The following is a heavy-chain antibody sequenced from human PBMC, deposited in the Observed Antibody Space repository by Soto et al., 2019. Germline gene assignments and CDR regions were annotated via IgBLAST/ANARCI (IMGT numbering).Heavy chain of an antibody. CDR1: GYTFTSYG. V-gene: IGHV1-18*01. Sequence: ASVKVSCKASGYTFTSYGISWVRQAPGQGLEWMGWISAYNGNTNYAQKLQGRVTMTTDTSTSTAYMELRSLRSDDTAVYDCARDWAAAGPFDYWGKGTLVTVSS. CDR2: ISAYNGNT. D-gene: IGHD6-13*01. CDR3: ARDWAAAGPFDY. J-gene: IGHJ4*02.